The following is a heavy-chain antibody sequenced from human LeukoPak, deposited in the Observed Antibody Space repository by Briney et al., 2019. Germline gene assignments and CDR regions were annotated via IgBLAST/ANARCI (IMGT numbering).Heavy chain of an antibody. D-gene: IGHD2-2*01. J-gene: IGHJ5*02. CDR2: IIPIFGTA. CDR1: GGTFSSYA. CDR3: ARDNGIDCSSTSCYAHWFDP. V-gene: IGHV1-69*13. Sequence: GASVKVSCKASGGTFSSYAISWVRQAPGQGLEWMGGIIPIFGTANHAQKFQGRVTITADESTSTAYMELSSLRSEDTAVYYCARDNGIDCSSTSCYAHWFDPWGQGTLVTVSS.